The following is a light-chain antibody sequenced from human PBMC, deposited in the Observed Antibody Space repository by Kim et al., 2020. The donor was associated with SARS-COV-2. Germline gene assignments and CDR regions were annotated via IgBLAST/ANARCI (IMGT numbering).Light chain of an antibody. Sequence: ILLTQSPATLSLSPGERAILSCRASQSVSNYLAWYQQRPGQAPRLLIYDASNRATGVPARFSGIGSGTDFTLTISSLEPEDSAVYYCQQRYNWPPLTFCGGTKVDIK. J-gene: IGKJ4*01. CDR1: QSVSNY. CDR3: QQRYNWPPLT. CDR2: DAS. V-gene: IGKV3-11*01.